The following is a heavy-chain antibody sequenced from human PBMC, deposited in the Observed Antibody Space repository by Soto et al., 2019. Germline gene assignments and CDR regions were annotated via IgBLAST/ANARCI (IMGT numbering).Heavy chain of an antibody. CDR2: INHSGST. D-gene: IGHD6-6*01. CDR3: ARGFFIAARFDY. J-gene: IGHJ4*02. CDR1: GGSFSGYY. V-gene: IGHV4-34*01. Sequence: QVQLQQWGAGLLKPSETLSLTCAVYGGSFSGYYWSWIRQPPGKGLEWIGEINHSGSTNYNPSLKSRGTISVDTSKNQFSLKLSSVTAADTAVYYCARGFFIAARFDYWGQGTLVTVSS.